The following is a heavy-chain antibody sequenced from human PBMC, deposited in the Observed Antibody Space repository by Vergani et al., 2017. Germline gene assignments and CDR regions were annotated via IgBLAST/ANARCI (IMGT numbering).Heavy chain of an antibody. Sequence: QVQLQQWGAGLLKPSETLSLTCAVYGGSFSGYYWSWIRQPPGKGLEWIGEINHSGSTNYNPSLKSRVTMSVDTSKNQFSLKLSSVTAADTAVYYCARPLAVAGLPDAFDIWGQGTMVTVSS. CDR2: INHSGST. CDR1: GGSFSGYY. J-gene: IGHJ3*02. CDR3: ARPLAVAGLPDAFDI. D-gene: IGHD6-19*01. V-gene: IGHV4-34*01.